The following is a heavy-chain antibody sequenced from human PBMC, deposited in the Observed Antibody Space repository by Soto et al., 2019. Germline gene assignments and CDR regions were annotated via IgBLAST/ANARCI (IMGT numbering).Heavy chain of an antibody. CDR2: ISSSSSTI. Sequence: GSLRLSCAASGFTFSGYTMNWVRQAPGKGLDWVSYISSSSSTIYYADSVKGRFTISRDNAQNSLYLQMNSLRDEDTAVYYCTRSQMNDYWGQGTLVTVS. J-gene: IGHJ4*02. CDR1: GFTFSGYT. CDR3: TRSQMNDY. V-gene: IGHV3-48*02.